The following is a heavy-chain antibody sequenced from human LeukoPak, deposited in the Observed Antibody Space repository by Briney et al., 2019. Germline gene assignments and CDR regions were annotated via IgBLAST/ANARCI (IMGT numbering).Heavy chain of an antibody. Sequence: GGSLRLSCVASEFVFSSHAMIWVRQSPGKGLEWISSITSSSSHIFYADSVRGRFTISRDNANNALHLQMNSLRAEDTAVYYCARVFWETVNTGYYSDFWGQGTLVTVSS. CDR1: EFVFSSHA. V-gene: IGHV3-21*01. D-gene: IGHD3-22*01. CDR2: ITSSSSHI. CDR3: ARVFWETVNTGYYSDF. J-gene: IGHJ4*02.